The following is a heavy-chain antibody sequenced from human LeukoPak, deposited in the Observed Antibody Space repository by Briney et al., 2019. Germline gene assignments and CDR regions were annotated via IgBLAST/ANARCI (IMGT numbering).Heavy chain of an antibody. V-gene: IGHV1-24*01. J-gene: IGHJ6*03. CDR1: GYTLTELS. CDR3: ARALWFGESNYYYYMDV. D-gene: IGHD3-10*01. CDR2: FDPEDGET. Sequence: GASVKVSCKVSGYTLTELSMHWVRQAPGKGLEWMGGFDPEDGETIYAQKFQGRVTMTRNTSISTAYMELSSLRSEDTAVYYCARALWFGESNYYYYMDVWGKGTTVTVSS.